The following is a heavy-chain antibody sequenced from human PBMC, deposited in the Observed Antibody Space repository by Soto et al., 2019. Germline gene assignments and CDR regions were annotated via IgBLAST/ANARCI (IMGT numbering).Heavy chain of an antibody. CDR2: ISYDGSNK. CDR3: ARESSGWMIDY. D-gene: IGHD6-19*01. V-gene: IGHV3-30-3*01. J-gene: IGHJ4*02. Sequence: QVQLVESGGGVVQPGRSLRLSCAASGFTFSSYAMHWVRQAPGKGLEWVAVISYDGSNKYYADSVKGRFTISRDNSKNTLYLQMTSLRAEETAVFYCARESSGWMIDYWGQGTLVTVSS. CDR1: GFTFSSYA.